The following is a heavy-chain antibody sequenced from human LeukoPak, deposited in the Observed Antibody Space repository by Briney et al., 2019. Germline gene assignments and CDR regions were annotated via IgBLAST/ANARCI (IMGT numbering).Heavy chain of an antibody. D-gene: IGHD3-10*01. CDR3: ARGAAGQLLWFGEKFDY. Sequence: SCKASGYTFTSYAMHWVRQAPGKGLEWVAVISYDGSNKYYADSVKGRFTISRDNSKNTLYLQMNSLRAEDTAVYYCARGAAGQLLWFGEKFDYWGQGTLVTVSS. J-gene: IGHJ4*02. CDR1: GYTFTSYA. CDR2: ISYDGSNK. V-gene: IGHV3-30-3*01.